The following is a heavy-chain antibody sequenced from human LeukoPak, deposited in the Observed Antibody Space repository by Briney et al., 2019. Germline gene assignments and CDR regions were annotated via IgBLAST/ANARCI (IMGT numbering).Heavy chain of an antibody. Sequence: ATVKISCKVSGHTFTDYYMHWVHQAPGKGLEWMGLVDPEDGETIYAEKFQGRVAITADTSTDTAYMELSSLRSEDTAVYYCATDYSNFQDWFDPWGQGTLVTVSS. CDR1: GHTFTDYY. CDR3: ATDYSNFQDWFDP. D-gene: IGHD4-11*01. V-gene: IGHV1-69-2*01. J-gene: IGHJ5*02. CDR2: VDPEDGET.